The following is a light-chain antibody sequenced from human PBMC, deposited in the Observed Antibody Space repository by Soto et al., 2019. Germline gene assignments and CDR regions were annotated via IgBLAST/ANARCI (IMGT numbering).Light chain of an antibody. Sequence: QSVLTQPASVSGSPGQSITISCTGTSSDVGTYKFVSWYQQHPGKVPTLMIHEGTKRPSGVSNRFSGSKSGNTATLTISGLQPEDEANYYCSSYAGTSFWVFGGGTKLTVL. CDR1: SSDVGTYKF. V-gene: IGLV2-23*01. J-gene: IGLJ3*02. CDR3: SSYAGTSFWV. CDR2: EGT.